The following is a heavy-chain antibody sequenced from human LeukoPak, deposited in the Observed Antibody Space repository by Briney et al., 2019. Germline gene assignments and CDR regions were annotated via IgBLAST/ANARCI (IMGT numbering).Heavy chain of an antibody. Sequence: ASVKASCKVSGYTLTELSMHWVRQAPGKGLEWMGGFDPEDGETIYAQKFQGRVTMTEDTSTDTAYMELSSLRSEDTAVYYCATDLLYSGSYSSFFYWGQGTLVTVSS. CDR2: FDPEDGET. CDR3: ATDLLYSGSYSSFFY. V-gene: IGHV1-24*01. J-gene: IGHJ4*02. D-gene: IGHD1-26*01. CDR1: GYTLTELS.